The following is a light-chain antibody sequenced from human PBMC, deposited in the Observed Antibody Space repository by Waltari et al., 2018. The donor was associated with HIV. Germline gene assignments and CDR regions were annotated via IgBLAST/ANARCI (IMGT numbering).Light chain of an antibody. CDR2: GNS. V-gene: IGLV1-40*01. CDR1: SSNIGAGYD. Sequence: QSVLTQSPSVSGAPGQRVTISCTGSSSNIGAGYDVHWYQLLPGTAPRLLVYGNSNRPSGVPDRVSGSKSGTSASLAITGLQAEDEADYHCQSYDSSLSAYVFGSGTKVTVL. CDR3: QSYDSSLSAYV. J-gene: IGLJ1*01.